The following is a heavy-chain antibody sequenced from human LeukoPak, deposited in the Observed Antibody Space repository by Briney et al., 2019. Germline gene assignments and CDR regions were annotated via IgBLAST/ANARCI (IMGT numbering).Heavy chain of an antibody. D-gene: IGHD4-23*01. CDR3: ARHFSSVDWYFDL. J-gene: IGHJ2*01. V-gene: IGHV4-59*08. CDR2: IYSSGRT. Sequence: SETLSLTCSVSGGSISDYYWSWIRQSPGKGLEWIGYIYSSGRTMYNASLKTRVTISLDTSRNQFSLRLKSVTAADTAVFYCARHFSSVDWYFDLWGRDTLVTVSS. CDR1: GGSISDYY.